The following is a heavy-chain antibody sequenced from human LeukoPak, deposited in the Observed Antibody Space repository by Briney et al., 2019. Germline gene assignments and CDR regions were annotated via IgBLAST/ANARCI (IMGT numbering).Heavy chain of an antibody. Sequence: PGGSLRLSCAASGFTFSSYEMNWVRQAPGKGLEWVSYISSSGSTIYYADSVKGRFTISRDNAKNSLYLQMNSLRAEDTAVYYCARDHRPLGEPVLDYYYYMDVWGKGTTVTVSS. CDR2: ISSSGSTI. CDR1: GFTFSSYE. V-gene: IGHV3-48*03. D-gene: IGHD3-10*01. J-gene: IGHJ6*03. CDR3: ARDHRPLGEPVLDYYYYMDV.